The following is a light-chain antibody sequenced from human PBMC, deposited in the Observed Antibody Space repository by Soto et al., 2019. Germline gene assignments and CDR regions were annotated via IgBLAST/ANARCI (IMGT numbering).Light chain of an antibody. Sequence: EIVLTQSPGTLSLSPGETATLSCRASQSFSSSYLAWYQQKPGQPPRLLIYATSNRATGIPDRFTGSGSGADLTLPLSSLEPEDWAVYYCQQYGTSPRTFGQGTKVEVK. CDR1: QSFSSSY. V-gene: IGKV3-20*01. CDR2: ATS. CDR3: QQYGTSPRT. J-gene: IGKJ1*01.